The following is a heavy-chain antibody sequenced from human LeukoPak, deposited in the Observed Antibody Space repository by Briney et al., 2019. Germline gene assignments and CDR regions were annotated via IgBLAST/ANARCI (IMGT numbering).Heavy chain of an antibody. J-gene: IGHJ4*02. CDR1: GGTLTGYF. V-gene: IGHV1-2*02. Sequence: ASVKVSCKASGGTLTGYFVHWVRQAPGQGLEWMGWINPNNGDTHSAPKLQGRVTMTRDMSISTVYMEVRSLRSDDTAVYYCARESLAAAGGPLGYWGQGTLVIVSS. CDR2: INPNNGDT. CDR3: ARESLAAAGGPLGY. D-gene: IGHD6-13*01.